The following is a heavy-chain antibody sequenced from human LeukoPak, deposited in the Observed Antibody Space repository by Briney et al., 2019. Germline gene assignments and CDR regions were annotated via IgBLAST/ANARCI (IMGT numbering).Heavy chain of an antibody. Sequence: PETLSLTCTVSGGSISSSSYYWGWIRQPPGKGLEWIGSIYYSGSTYYNPSLKSRVTISVDTSKNRFSLKLSSVTAADTAVYYCARLYYYGSGDYYFDYWGQGTLVTVSS. CDR3: ARLYYYGSGDYYFDY. V-gene: IGHV4-39*01. CDR1: GGSISSSSYY. CDR2: IYYSGST. J-gene: IGHJ4*02. D-gene: IGHD3-10*01.